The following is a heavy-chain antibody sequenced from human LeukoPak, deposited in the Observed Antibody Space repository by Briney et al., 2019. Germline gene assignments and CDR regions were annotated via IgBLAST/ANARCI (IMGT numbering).Heavy chain of an antibody. Sequence: ASVKVSXKASGYTFTSYDINWVRQATGQGLEWMGWMNPNSGNTGYAQKFQGRVTMTRNTSISTAYMELSSLRSEDTAVYYCARGEPYYYDSSGYNFDYWGQGTLVTVSS. D-gene: IGHD3-22*01. J-gene: IGHJ4*02. CDR1: GYTFTSYD. CDR3: ARGEPYYYDSSGYNFDY. V-gene: IGHV1-8*01. CDR2: MNPNSGNT.